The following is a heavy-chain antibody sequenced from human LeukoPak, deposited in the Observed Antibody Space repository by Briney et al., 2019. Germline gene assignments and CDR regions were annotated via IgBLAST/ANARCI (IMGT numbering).Heavy chain of an antibody. D-gene: IGHD3-22*01. Sequence: SETLSLTCTVSGGSISSTSSYWGWICQPPGKGLEWIGSVRYSGKTYYNPSLKSRVTMSLDTSKNQFSLRLTSVTAADTAVYSCARHYYDSSGLAYYFDYWGQGTLVTVSS. V-gene: IGHV4-39*01. CDR2: VRYSGKT. CDR3: ARHYYDSSGLAYYFDY. CDR1: GGSISSTSSY. J-gene: IGHJ4*02.